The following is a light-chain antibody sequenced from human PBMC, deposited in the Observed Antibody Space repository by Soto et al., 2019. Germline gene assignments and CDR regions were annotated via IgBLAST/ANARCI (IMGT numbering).Light chain of an antibody. Sequence: QSALTQPASVSGSPGQLITISCTRTSSDVGAFVYVSWYQQHPGKAPKLMIYEVSNRPSGVSNRFSGSKSGNTASLTISGLQAEDEADYYCSTFRVFGGGTQLTVL. CDR3: STFRV. CDR1: SSDVGAFVY. J-gene: IGLJ7*01. V-gene: IGLV2-14*01. CDR2: EVS.